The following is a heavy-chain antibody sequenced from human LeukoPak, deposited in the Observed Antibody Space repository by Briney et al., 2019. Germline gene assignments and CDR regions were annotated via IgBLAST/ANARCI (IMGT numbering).Heavy chain of an antibody. CDR1: DGSISSSYYY. D-gene: IGHD1-14*01. V-gene: IGHV4-39*01. J-gene: IGHJ4*02. Sequence: SETLSLTCTVSDGSISSSYYYWGWIRQPPGKGLEWIGSIYYSGSTYYNPSLKSRVTISVDTSKNQFSLKLSSVTAADTAVYYCARINPENYFDYWGQGTLVTVSS. CDR3: ARINPENYFDY. CDR2: IYYSGST.